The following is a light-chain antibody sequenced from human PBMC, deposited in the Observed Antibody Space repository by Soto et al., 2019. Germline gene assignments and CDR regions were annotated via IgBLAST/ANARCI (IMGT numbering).Light chain of an antibody. CDR3: QQRSDWPIT. J-gene: IGKJ5*01. Sequence: EIVLTQSPATLSLSPGERATLSCRASQSVNSYLAWYQQKPGQAPRLLIYDASNKATGIPARFSGSGSGTDFTLTSSGLEPEDLAVYYCQQRSDWPITFGQGTRLYIK. CDR1: QSVNSY. V-gene: IGKV3-11*01. CDR2: DAS.